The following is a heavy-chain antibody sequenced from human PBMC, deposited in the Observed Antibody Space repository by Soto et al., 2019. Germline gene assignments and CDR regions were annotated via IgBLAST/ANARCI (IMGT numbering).Heavy chain of an antibody. Sequence: PGGSLRLSCAASGFTFSSYSMNWVRQAPGKGLEWVSSISSSSSYIYYADSVKGRFTISRDNAKNSLYLQMNSLRAEDTAVYYCARDGYNYPPLFWFDYWGQGTLVTVSS. CDR3: ARDGYNYPPLFWFDY. J-gene: IGHJ4*02. CDR1: GFTFSSYS. CDR2: ISSSSSYI. D-gene: IGHD5-12*01. V-gene: IGHV3-21*01.